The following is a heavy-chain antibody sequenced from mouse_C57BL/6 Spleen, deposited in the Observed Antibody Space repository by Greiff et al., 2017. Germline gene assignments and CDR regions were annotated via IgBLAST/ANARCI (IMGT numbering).Heavy chain of an antibody. CDR2: IHPSDSDT. J-gene: IGHJ4*01. Sequence: QVHVKQPGAELVKPGASVKVSCKASGYTFTSYWMHCVKQRPGQGLEWIGRIHPSDSDTNYNQKFKGKATLTVDKSSSTAYMQLSSLTSEDSAVYYCAIFCPYYDYDAMDYWGQGTSVTVSS. V-gene: IGHV1-74*01. D-gene: IGHD2-10*01. CDR3: AIFCPYYDYDAMDY. CDR1: GYTFTSYW.